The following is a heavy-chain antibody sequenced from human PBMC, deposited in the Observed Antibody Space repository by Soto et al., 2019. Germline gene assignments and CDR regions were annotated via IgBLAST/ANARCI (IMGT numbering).Heavy chain of an antibody. D-gene: IGHD4-17*01. Sequence: GGSLGLSCAASGFTFSSYAMSWVRQAPGKGLEWVSAISGSGGSTSYADSVKGRFTFSRDNSKNTLYLQMNSLRDEDTAVYYCARDKTTVTTKGSYGMDVWGQGTTVTVS. J-gene: IGHJ6*02. CDR1: GFTFSSYA. CDR3: ARDKTTVTTKGSYGMDV. CDR2: ISGSGGST. V-gene: IGHV3-23*01.